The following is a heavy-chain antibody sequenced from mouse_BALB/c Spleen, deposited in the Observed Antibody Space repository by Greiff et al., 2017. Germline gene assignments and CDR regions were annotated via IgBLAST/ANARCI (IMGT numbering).Heavy chain of an antibody. CDR3: DRAVTGSFDY. CDR2: IWAGGST. Sequence: VQLQESGPGLVAPSQSLSITCTVSGFSLTSYGVHWVRQPPGKGLEWLGVIWAGGSTNYNSALMSRLSISKDNSKSQVFLKMNSLQTEDTAMYYCDRAVTGSFDYWGQGTTLTVSS. V-gene: IGHV2-9*02. J-gene: IGHJ2*01. CDR1: GFSLTSYG. D-gene: IGHD4-1*01.